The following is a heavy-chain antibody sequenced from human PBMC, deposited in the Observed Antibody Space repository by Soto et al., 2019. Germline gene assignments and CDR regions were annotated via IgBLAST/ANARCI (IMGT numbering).Heavy chain of an antibody. J-gene: IGHJ6*02. CDR1: GGSISSGGYY. V-gene: IGHV4-31*03. Sequence: LSLTCTVSGGSISSGGYYWSWIRQHPGKGLEWIGYIYYSGSTYYNPSLKSRVTISVDTSKNQFSLKLSSVTAADTAVYYCARNVFRGYSYGYRYYYGMDVWGQGTTVTVSS. D-gene: IGHD5-18*01. CDR3: ARNVFRGYSYGYRYYYGMDV. CDR2: IYYSGST.